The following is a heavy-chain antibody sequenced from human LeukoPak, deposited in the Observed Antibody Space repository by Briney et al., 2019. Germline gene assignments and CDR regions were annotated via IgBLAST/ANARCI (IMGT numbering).Heavy chain of an antibody. D-gene: IGHD6-19*01. J-gene: IGHJ4*02. CDR3: ARDPLNRIAVAGLTFDY. V-gene: IGHV3-9*01. CDR1: GFAFDDYA. Sequence: GRSLRLSCVVSGFAFDDYAMHWVRQAPGKGLEWVSGISWSGGSIGYADSVKGRFTISRDNAKNSLYLQMNSLRADDTAVYYCARDPLNRIAVAGLTFDYWGQGTLVTVSS. CDR2: ISWSGGSI.